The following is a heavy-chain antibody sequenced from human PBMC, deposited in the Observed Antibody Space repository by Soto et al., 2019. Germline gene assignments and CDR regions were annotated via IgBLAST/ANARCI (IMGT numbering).Heavy chain of an antibody. V-gene: IGHV3-23*01. CDR1: GFSFDSFA. Sequence: EVQLLESGGGLVQPGGSVRLSCVASGFSFDSFAMNWVRQAPGKGLEWVSAVTGTGGTTDYRDFVKGRFTVSRDNSKTAVYLEMNSLIVEDTAVYYCARYMGPAFDIWGLGTMVTVSS. D-gene: IGHD5-12*01. CDR2: VTGTGGTT. CDR3: ARYMGPAFDI. J-gene: IGHJ3*02.